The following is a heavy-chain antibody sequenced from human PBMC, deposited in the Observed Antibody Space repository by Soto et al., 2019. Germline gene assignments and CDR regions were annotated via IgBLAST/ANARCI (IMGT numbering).Heavy chain of an antibody. D-gene: IGHD3-22*01. CDR3: ARDLEYYDSSGYYYV. J-gene: IGHJ4*02. CDR2: ISYDGSNK. Sequence: QVQLVQSGAEVKKPGRSLRLSCAASAFTFSSYAMHWVRQAPGKGLEWVAVISYDGSNKYYADSMKGRFTISRVNSKNTLYLQMNSLRAEDTAVYYCARDLEYYDSSGYYYVWGQGTLVTVSS. V-gene: IGHV3-30-3*01. CDR1: AFTFSSYA.